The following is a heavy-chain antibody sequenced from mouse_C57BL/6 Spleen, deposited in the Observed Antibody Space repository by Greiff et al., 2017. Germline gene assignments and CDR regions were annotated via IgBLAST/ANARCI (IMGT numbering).Heavy chain of an antibody. CDR1: GYTFTSYW. CDR3: ARATLYYGSPWYFDV. Sequence: QVQLQQPGAELVKPGASVKLSCKASGYTFTSYWMQWVKQRPGQGLEWIGEIDPSDSYTNYNQKFKGKATLTVDTSSSTAYMQLSSLTSEDSAVYYWARATLYYGSPWYFDVWGTGTTVTVSS. CDR2: IDPSDSYT. D-gene: IGHD1-1*01. V-gene: IGHV1-50*01. J-gene: IGHJ1*03.